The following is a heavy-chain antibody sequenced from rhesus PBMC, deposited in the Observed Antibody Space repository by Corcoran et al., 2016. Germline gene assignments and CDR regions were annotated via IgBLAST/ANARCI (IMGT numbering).Heavy chain of an antibody. Sequence: QVQLQQWGEGLVKPSETLSLTCAVYGGHISGYQYWRWIRQPPGKGLEWVGYIFGNTACTNYNPSLKNLVTISKDPSKNQFSLKLSSVTSADTTVYYCARDRSSWSRYFDLWGPGTPITISS. CDR3: ARDRSSWSRYFDL. CDR1: GGHISGYQY. J-gene: IGHJ2*01. CDR2: IFGNTACT. V-gene: IGHV4-73*01. D-gene: IGHD6-13*01.